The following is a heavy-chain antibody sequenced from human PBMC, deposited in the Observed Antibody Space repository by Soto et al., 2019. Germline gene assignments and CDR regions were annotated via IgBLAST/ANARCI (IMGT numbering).Heavy chain of an antibody. CDR3: VRPRPSGENYGMDV. V-gene: IGHV3-53*01. CDR2: IYKNDTR. D-gene: IGHD3-10*01. J-gene: IGHJ6*02. Sequence: GGSLRLSCVASGLTVSQNYIAWVRQGPGMGLEWISVIYKNDTRYYADSVKGRFTISRDTSKNTLSLQMDSLRAEDTAVYYCVRPRPSGENYGMDVWGQGTTVTVSS. CDR1: GLTVSQNY.